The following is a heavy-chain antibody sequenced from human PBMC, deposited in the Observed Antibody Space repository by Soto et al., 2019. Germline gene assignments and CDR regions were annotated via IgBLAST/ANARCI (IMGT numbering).Heavy chain of an antibody. CDR2: GYHSGST. J-gene: IGHJ5*02. CDR1: GGSIRTTNNF. Sequence: SETLTLTCSVSGGSIRTTNNFWAWIRQPPGQGLEWIASGYHSGSTYYNPSLKSRVTVSVEQSKNPFALALSSASAADTALSYCARDSGWLDPWGQGTLVTVSS. V-gene: IGHV4-39*01. CDR3: ARDSGWLDP.